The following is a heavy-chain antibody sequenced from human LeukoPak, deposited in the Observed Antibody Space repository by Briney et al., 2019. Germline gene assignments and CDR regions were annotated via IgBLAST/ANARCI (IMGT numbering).Heavy chain of an antibody. CDR3: AREVLDDRDGYFFDY. D-gene: IGHD3-22*01. J-gene: IGHJ4*02. V-gene: IGHV3-33*01. CDR1: GFTFSSYG. CDR2: IWYDGSNK. Sequence: ALRLSCAAAGFTFSSYGMHWVRQAPGKGLEWVAVIWYDGSNKYYADSVKGRFTISRDNSKNTLYLQMNSLRAEDTAVYYCAREVLDDRDGYFFDYWGQGTLVTVSS.